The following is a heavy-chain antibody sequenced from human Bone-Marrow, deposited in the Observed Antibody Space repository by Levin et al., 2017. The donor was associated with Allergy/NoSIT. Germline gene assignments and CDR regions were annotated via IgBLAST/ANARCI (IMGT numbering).Heavy chain of an antibody. J-gene: IGHJ5*01. CDR1: GVNFRSNG. CDR3: AIMYYGSGTFGWFDS. CDR2: IRATSSHK. D-gene: IGHD3-10*01. Sequence: PGGSLRLSCVVSGVNFRSNGLTWVRRAPGKGLEWVSTIRATSSHKYYADSVKGRFTISRDDSKNTLYLQMNSLSVEDTAVYYCAIMYYGSGTFGWFDSWGQGTPVTVSS. V-gene: IGHV3-23*01.